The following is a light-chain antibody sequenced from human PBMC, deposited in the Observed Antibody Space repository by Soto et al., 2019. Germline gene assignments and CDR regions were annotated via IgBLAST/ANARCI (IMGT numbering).Light chain of an antibody. Sequence: EIVMTQSPATLSVSPGERATLSCRASQSISTELAWYQQKPGQPPRLLIYSASPGATGVPARFTGSGSGAEFTLPSGGLQSEDFSVYYCQQGHNWPLTFGQGTRLEI. CDR3: QQGHNWPLT. V-gene: IGKV3-15*01. J-gene: IGKJ2*01. CDR2: SAS. CDR1: QSISTE.